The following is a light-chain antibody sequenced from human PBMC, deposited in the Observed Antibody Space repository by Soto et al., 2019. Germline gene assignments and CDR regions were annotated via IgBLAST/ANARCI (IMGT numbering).Light chain of an antibody. Sequence: QSALTQPASVSGSPGQSITISCTGTSSDVGGYNHVSWYQQHPGKAPKLMIFDVSNRPSGVSDRFSASKSGNTASLTISGLQAEDEAVYYCTSYTSRSTDVVFGGGTKVTVL. V-gene: IGLV2-14*01. CDR2: DVS. CDR1: SSDVGGYNH. CDR3: TSYTSRSTDVV. J-gene: IGLJ2*01.